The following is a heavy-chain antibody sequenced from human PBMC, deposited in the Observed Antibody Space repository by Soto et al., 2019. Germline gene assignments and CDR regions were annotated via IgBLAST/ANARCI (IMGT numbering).Heavy chain of an antibody. J-gene: IGHJ3*02. V-gene: IGHV3-48*01. CDR1: GFTFSSYS. CDR2: ISSSSSTI. CDR3: AKTTDGWFSAFEI. D-gene: IGHD6-19*01. Sequence: PGGSLRLSCAASGFTFSSYSMNWVRQAPEKGLEWDSYISSSSSTIYYADSVKGRFTISRDNAKNSLYLQMNSLRAEDTAVYYCAKTTDGWFSAFEIWGQGTMVTVSS.